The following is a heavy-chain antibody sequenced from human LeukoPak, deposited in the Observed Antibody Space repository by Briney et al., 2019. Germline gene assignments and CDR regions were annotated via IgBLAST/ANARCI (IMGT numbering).Heavy chain of an antibody. CDR2: IYYSGST. J-gene: IGHJ4*02. Sequence: SETLSLTCTVSGGSISSSSYYWGWIRQPPGKGLEWIGSIYYSGSTYYNPSLKSRVTISVDTSKNQFSLRLSSVTAADTAVYYCARRGYDSSGYYRNYWGQGTLVTVSS. CDR1: GGSISSSSYY. CDR3: ARRGYDSSGYYRNY. D-gene: IGHD3-22*01. V-gene: IGHV4-39*01.